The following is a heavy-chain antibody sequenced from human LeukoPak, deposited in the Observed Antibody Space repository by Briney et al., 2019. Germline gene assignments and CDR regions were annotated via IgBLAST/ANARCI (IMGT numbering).Heavy chain of an antibody. CDR2: IYYSGST. D-gene: IGHD6-13*01. CDR1: GGSISSSSYY. Sequence: SSETLSLTCTVAGGSISSSSYYSGWIRQPPWKGPEWIGRIYYSGSTYYNPSLKSRDTISVDTSKNQFSLKLSSVTAADTAEYYCARQKGSSWYFIYYYYYYMDVWGKGTTVTVSS. J-gene: IGHJ6*03. CDR3: ARQKGSSWYFIYYYYYYMDV. V-gene: IGHV4-39*01.